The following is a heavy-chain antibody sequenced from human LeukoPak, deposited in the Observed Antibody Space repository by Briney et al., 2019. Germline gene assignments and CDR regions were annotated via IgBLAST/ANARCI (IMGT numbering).Heavy chain of an antibody. CDR2: ISGSGGST. Sequence: GGSLRLSCAASGFTFSSYAMSWVRQAPGKGLEWVSAISGSGGSTYYADSVKGRFTISRDNSKNTLYLQMNSLRAEDMAVYYCAKDSITMVRGATYYYYYYMDVWGKGTTVTVSS. V-gene: IGHV3-23*01. CDR3: AKDSITMVRGATYYYYYYMDV. J-gene: IGHJ6*03. D-gene: IGHD3-10*01. CDR1: GFTFSSYA.